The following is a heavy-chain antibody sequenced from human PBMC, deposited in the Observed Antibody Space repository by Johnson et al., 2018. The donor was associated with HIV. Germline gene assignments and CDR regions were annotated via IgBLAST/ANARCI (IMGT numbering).Heavy chain of an antibody. CDR2: INWNGGRT. CDR3: ARACRDGYTCDVFDI. Sequence: VQLVESGGGVVRPGGSLRLSCAASGFTFDDYGMSWVRQAPGKGLEWVSGINWNGGRTGYADSVKGRFTIASDNAKNSLYLQMNSLRAEDTAVYYCARACRDGYTCDVFDIWGQGTMVTVSS. V-gene: IGHV3-20*04. CDR1: GFTFDDYG. J-gene: IGHJ3*02. D-gene: IGHD5-24*01.